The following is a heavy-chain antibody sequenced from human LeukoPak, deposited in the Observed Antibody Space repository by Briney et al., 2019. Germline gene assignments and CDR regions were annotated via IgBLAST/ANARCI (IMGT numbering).Heavy chain of an antibody. J-gene: IGHJ4*02. Sequence: GGSLRLSCAASGFALSSHWMTWVRQVPGRGPEWVANVNRDGSETYYLDSVKGRFTISRDNSKNTLYLQMNSLRAEDTAVYYCARAKTRWLQSYYFDYWGQGTLVTVSS. D-gene: IGHD5-24*01. V-gene: IGHV3-7*04. CDR3: ARAKTRWLQSYYFDY. CDR1: GFALSSHW. CDR2: VNRDGSET.